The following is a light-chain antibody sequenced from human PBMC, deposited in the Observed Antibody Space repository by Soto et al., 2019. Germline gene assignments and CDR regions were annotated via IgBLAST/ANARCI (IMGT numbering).Light chain of an antibody. CDR1: QSVSSSY. V-gene: IGKV3-20*01. CDR2: GAS. Sequence: EIVLTQCPGTLSLSPGERATLSCRASQSVSSSYLAWYQQKPGQAPRLLIYGASSRATGIPDRFSGSGSGTDFTLTISRLEPEDFAVYYCQQFDSSSYTFGQGTKLEIK. J-gene: IGKJ2*01. CDR3: QQFDSSSYT.